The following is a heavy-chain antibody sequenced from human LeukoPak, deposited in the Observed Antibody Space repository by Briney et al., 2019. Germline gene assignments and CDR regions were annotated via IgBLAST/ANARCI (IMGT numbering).Heavy chain of an antibody. J-gene: IGHJ3*02. V-gene: IGHV3-23*01. CDR2: ISGSGGST. CDR1: GFSFNNYA. CDR3: AKGRGSYLGDAFDI. D-gene: IGHD1-26*01. Sequence: GGSLRLSCAASGFSFNNYAMYWVRQAPGKGLEWVSAISGSGGSTYYADSVKGRFTISRDNSKNTLYLQMNSLRAEDTAVYYCAKGRGSYLGDAFDIWGQGTMVTVSS.